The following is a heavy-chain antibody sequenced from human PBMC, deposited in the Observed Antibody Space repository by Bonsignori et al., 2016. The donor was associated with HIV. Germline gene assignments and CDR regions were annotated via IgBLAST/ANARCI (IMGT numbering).Heavy chain of an antibody. D-gene: IGHD3-3*01. CDR2: IDSSGST. Sequence: WIRQPPGKGLEWIGRIDSSGSTNYNPSLKSRATMSVDTSKNQFSLRLRSMTAADTAVYYCATDLSHYDYWSGYSLDAFDIWGQGKMVTVSS. V-gene: IGHV4-4*07. J-gene: IGHJ3*02. CDR3: ATDLSHYDYWSGYSLDAFDI.